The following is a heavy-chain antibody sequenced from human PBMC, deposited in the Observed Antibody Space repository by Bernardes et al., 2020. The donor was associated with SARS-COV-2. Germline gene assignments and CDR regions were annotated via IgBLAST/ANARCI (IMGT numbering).Heavy chain of an antibody. Sequence: GGSLRLSCAASGFTFSSYSMNWVRQAPGKGLEWVSYISSSSSTIYYADSVKGRFTISRDNAKNSLYLQMNSLRDEDTAVYYCARDVGYYYDSSGFDHWGQGTLVTISS. CDR1: GFTFSSYS. D-gene: IGHD3-22*01. J-gene: IGHJ4*02. CDR3: ARDVGYYYDSSGFDH. CDR2: ISSSSSTI. V-gene: IGHV3-48*02.